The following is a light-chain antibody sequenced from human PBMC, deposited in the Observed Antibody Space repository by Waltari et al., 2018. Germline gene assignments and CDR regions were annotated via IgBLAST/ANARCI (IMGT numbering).Light chain of an antibody. CDR2: DVS. Sequence: QSALTQPASVSGSPGPSITISCTGPSSDVGGYHYVSWYQPHPGKAPKLMIYDVSNRPSGVSNRVSGSKSGNTASLTISGLQAEDEADYYCSSYTSSSTVVFGGGTKLTVL. V-gene: IGLV2-14*03. J-gene: IGLJ2*01. CDR1: SSDVGGYHY. CDR3: SSYTSSSTVV.